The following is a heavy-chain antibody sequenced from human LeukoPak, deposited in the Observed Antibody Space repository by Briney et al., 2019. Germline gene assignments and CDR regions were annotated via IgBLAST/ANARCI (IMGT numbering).Heavy chain of an antibody. J-gene: IGHJ3*02. V-gene: IGHV4-59*01. CDR2: IYYSGST. CDR1: GGSTSSYY. CDR3: ARESMYSSVGSYGFDI. D-gene: IGHD3-10*01. Sequence: PSETLSLTCTVSGGSTSSYYWNWIRQPPGKELEWIGNIYYSGSTNYNPYLKGRVTISIDTSKNQFSLKVNSAIAADTAVYYCARESMYSSVGSYGFDIWGQGTMVTVSS.